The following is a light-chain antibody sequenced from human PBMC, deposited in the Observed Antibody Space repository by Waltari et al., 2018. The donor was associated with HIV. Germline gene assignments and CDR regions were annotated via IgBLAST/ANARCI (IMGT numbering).Light chain of an antibody. CDR2: DND. CDR1: VSNIGVSY. J-gene: IGLJ2*01. CDR3: AAWDSDLRIVA. Sequence: QSVLTQPPSVSAAPGQCVIISCSGSVSNIGVSYVSGYQQLPGTAPQLVIHDNDKRPSGVPDRFYGSQSGASATLDISGREAGDEADYYCAAWDSDLRIVAFGGGTRLTV. V-gene: IGLV1-51*01.